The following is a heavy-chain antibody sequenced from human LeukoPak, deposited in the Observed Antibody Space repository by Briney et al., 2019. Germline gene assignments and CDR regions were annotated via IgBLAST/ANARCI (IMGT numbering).Heavy chain of an antibody. V-gene: IGHV4-34*01. CDR2: INHSGST. J-gene: IGHJ4*02. CDR1: GGSFSGYY. CDR3: ARGIAAAGFYFDY. D-gene: IGHD6-13*01. Sequence: SETLSLTCAVYGGSFSGYYWSWIRQPPGKGLEWIGEINHSGSTNYNPSLKSRVTISVDTSKNQFSLKLSSVTAADTAVYYCARGIAAAGFYFDYWGQGTLVTVSS.